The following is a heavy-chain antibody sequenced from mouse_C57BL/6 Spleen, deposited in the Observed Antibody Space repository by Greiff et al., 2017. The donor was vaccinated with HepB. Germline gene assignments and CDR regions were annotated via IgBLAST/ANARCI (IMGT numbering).Heavy chain of an antibody. V-gene: IGHV1-50*01. CDR2: IDPSDSYT. Sequence: VQLQQPGAELVTPGASVKLSCKASGYTFTSYWMQWVKQRPGQGLEWIGEIDPSDSYTNYNQKFKGKATLTVDTSSSTAYMQLSSLTSEDSAVYYCARGELGRAMDYWGQGTSVTVSS. CDR3: ARGELGRAMDY. J-gene: IGHJ4*01. D-gene: IGHD4-1*01. CDR1: GYTFTSYW.